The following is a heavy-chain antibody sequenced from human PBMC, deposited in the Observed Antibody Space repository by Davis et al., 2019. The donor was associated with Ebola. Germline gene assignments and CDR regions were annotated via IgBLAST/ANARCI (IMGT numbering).Heavy chain of an antibody. CDR1: GYTFTSYG. D-gene: IGHD6-6*01. CDR3: ARDGGGSSSSLLRYYYYYGMDV. J-gene: IGHJ6*02. Sequence: ASVKVSCKASGYTFTSYGISWVRQAPGQGLEWMGWISAYNGNTNYAQKLQGRVTMTTDTSTSTAYMELRSLRSDDTAVYYCARDGGGSSSSLLRYYYYYGMDVWGQGTTVTVSS. V-gene: IGHV1-18*01. CDR2: ISAYNGNT.